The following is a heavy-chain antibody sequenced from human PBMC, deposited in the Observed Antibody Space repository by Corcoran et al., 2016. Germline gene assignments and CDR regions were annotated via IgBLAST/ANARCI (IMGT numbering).Heavy chain of an antibody. D-gene: IGHD2-21*01. Sequence: QLQLQESGPGLVQPSETMSLTCTVSGGSITSTNYHWDWYRQPPGKGLEWIASIHYSGSTHYSPSLDSRVTISVATSNNQFSLKLTSVTAADTALYHCARDPGDWGQGTLVTVSS. CDR1: GGSITSTNYH. CDR3: ARDPGD. CDR2: IHYSGST. J-gene: IGHJ4*02. V-gene: IGHV4-39*07.